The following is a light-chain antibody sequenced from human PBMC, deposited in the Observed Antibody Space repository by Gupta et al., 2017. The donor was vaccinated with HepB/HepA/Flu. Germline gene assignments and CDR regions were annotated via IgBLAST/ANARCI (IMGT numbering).Light chain of an antibody. Sequence: DIQMTQSPSSLSASVGDRVTITCQASQDISNYLNWYQHKPGKAPKLLVYDASTLEIGVPSRFNGSGSGTDFTFTISSLQPEDIATYYCQQDYHVFTFGHGTQVNIK. CDR2: DAS. CDR3: QQDYHVFT. V-gene: IGKV1-33*01. J-gene: IGKJ3*01. CDR1: QDISNY.